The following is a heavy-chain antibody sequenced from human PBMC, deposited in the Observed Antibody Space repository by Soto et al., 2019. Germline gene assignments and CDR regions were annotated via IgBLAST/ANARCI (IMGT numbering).Heavy chain of an antibody. CDR1: GASVSTGAYY. CDR2: VYESGYT. V-gene: IGHV4-31*03. J-gene: IGHJ5*02. Sequence: SETLSLTCTVSGASVSTGAYYWGWVRQRPGRGLEWIGYVYESGYTYYNMSLKSRLTISLDRSNNQFSLGLTSVTAADTAVYYFVRSPRQTAMVYPWRDPSGEGTWVTV. CDR3: VRSPRQTAMVYPWRDP. D-gene: IGHD5-18*01.